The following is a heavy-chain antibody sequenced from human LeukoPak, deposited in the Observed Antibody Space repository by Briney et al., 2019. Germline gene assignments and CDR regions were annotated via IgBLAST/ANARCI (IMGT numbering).Heavy chain of an antibody. CDR3: AKDSRAIRTYYDFWSGWYFDY. Sequence: GGSLRLSCAASGFTFSSYAMSWVRQAPGKGLEWVSAISGSGGSTYYADSVKGRFTISRDNSKNTLYLQMNSLRAEDTAVYYCAKDSRAIRTYYDFWSGWYFDYWGQGTLVTVSS. D-gene: IGHD3-3*01. CDR2: ISGSGGST. V-gene: IGHV3-23*01. J-gene: IGHJ4*02. CDR1: GFTFSSYA.